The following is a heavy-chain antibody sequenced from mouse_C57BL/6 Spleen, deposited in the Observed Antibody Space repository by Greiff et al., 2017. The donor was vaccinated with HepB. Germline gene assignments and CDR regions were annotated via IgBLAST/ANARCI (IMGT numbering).Heavy chain of an antibody. CDR1: GYTFTSYW. Sequence: QVQLQQPGAELVKPGASVKLSCKASGYTFTSYWMQWVKQRPGQGLEWIGEIDPSDSYTNYNQKFKGKATLTVDTSSSTAYMQLSSLTSEDSAVYYCARHGSSRDYWGQGTTLTVSS. D-gene: IGHD1-1*01. CDR3: ARHGSSRDY. J-gene: IGHJ2*01. V-gene: IGHV1-50*01. CDR2: IDPSDSYT.